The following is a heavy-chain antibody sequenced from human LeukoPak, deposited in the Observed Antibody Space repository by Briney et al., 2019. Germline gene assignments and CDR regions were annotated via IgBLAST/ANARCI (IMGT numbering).Heavy chain of an antibody. CDR3: AKGGPSVAATFDH. J-gene: IGHJ4*02. D-gene: IGHD6-19*01. Sequence: PGGSLRLSCATSQFTFNKYGMHWVRQAPGRGLEWVAFVRYDGTTNQYSDSVKGRFFISRDNSRDMLFLRMNNLSSDDTAVYYCAKGGPSVAATFDHWDQGTLVTVSS. V-gene: IGHV3-30*02. CDR1: QFTFNKYG. CDR2: VRYDGTTN.